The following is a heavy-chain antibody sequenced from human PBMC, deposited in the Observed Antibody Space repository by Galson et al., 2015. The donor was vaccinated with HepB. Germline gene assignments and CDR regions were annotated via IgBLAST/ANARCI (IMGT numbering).Heavy chain of an antibody. V-gene: IGHV3-9*01. CDR3: AKDTTLVVVPTGYFDL. CDR1: GFTFDDYA. Sequence: SLRLSCAASGFTFDDYAMHWVRQVPGKGLEWVSGISFNSGSIDYADSVEGRFTISRDNAKNSLYLQMNSLRPEDTALYHCAKDTTLVVVPTGYFDLWGRGTLVTDST. CDR2: ISFNSGSI. J-gene: IGHJ2*01. D-gene: IGHD2-2*01.